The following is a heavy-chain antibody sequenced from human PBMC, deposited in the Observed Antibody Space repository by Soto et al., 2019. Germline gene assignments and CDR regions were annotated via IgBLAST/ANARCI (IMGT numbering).Heavy chain of an antibody. D-gene: IGHD3-22*01. CDR2: IYYSGST. Sequence: QVQLQESGPGLVKSSQTLSLTCTVSGGSISSGDYYWSWIRQPPGKGLEWIGYIYYSGSTYYNPSLKSRLPISIDTSKNQFSLTLSSVTAADTAVYYCAREGTNDGSGYYGRAFDIWGQGTMLTVSS. CDR3: AREGTNDGSGYYGRAFDI. J-gene: IGHJ3*02. V-gene: IGHV4-30-4*01. CDR1: GGSISSGDYY.